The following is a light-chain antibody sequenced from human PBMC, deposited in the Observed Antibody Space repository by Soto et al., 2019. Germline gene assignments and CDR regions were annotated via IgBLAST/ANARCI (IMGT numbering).Light chain of an antibody. J-gene: IGLJ1*01. CDR1: SSDVGRYNY. Sequence: QSVLTQPPSASGSPGQSVTISCIGTSSDVGRYNYVSWYQHHPGKAPKLIIYEVTKRPSGVPDRFPGSKSGNTASLTVSGLQADDEADYYCNSYVGSNNYVFGTGTKVTVL. V-gene: IGLV2-8*01. CDR2: EVT. CDR3: NSYVGSNNYV.